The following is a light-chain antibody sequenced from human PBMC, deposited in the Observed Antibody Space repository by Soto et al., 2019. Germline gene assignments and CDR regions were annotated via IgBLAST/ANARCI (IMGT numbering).Light chain of an antibody. CDR2: DVN. J-gene: IGLJ2*01. CDR1: SSDVGAYDY. Sequence: QSALTQPASVSGSPGQSIAISCTGTSSDVGAYDYVSWYQQHPGKAPKLMIYDVNYRPSGVSNRFSGSKSGNTASLTISGPQAEDEADYYCSSYTSSSSVIFGGGTKLTVL. CDR3: SSYTSSSSVI. V-gene: IGLV2-14*01.